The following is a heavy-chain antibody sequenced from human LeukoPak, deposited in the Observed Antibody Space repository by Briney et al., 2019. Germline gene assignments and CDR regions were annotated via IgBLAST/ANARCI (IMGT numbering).Heavy chain of an antibody. J-gene: IGHJ4*02. D-gene: IGHD5-18*01. Sequence: GGSLRLSCSASGFTFSSYSMNWVRQAPGKGLEWVSSFSSSSSYIYYADSVKGRFTISRDNAKNSLYLQMNSLRAEDTAVYYCARDSGTWIQLWPVDYWGQGTLVTVSS. CDR1: GFTFSSYS. CDR2: FSSSSSYI. CDR3: ARDSGTWIQLWPVDY. V-gene: IGHV3-21*01.